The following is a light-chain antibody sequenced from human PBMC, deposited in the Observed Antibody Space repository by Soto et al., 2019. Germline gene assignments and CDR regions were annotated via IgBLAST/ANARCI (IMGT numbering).Light chain of an antibody. CDR2: EVS. J-gene: IGLJ2*01. Sequence: QSVLTQPASVSGSPGQSITISCTGTSSDVGSYNLVSWYQQHPGKAPKLMIYEVSHRPSGISSRFSGSKSGATASLTISRLQTEDEAHYFCGSYTSAHTLEGIVFGGGTKVTVL. V-gene: IGLV2-14*02. CDR1: SSDVGSYNL. CDR3: GSYTSAHTLEGIV.